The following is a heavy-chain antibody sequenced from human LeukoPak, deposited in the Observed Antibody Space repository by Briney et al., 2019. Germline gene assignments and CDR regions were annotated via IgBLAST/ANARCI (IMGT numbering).Heavy chain of an antibody. CDR1: GGTFSSYA. V-gene: IGHV1-69*05. D-gene: IGHD3-22*01. CDR2: IIPIFGSA. CDR3: AREYYDTSHYYFDY. Sequence: SVKVSCKASGGTFSSYAISWVRQAPGQGLEWVGRIIPIFGSANYAQKFQGRVTITTDESTSTAYMELSSLRSEDTAVYYCAREYYDTSHYYFDYWGQGTLVTVSS. J-gene: IGHJ4*02.